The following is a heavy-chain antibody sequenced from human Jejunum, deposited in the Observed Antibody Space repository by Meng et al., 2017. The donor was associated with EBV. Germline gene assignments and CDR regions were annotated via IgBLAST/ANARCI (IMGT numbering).Heavy chain of an antibody. Sequence: QLQLQESGSGLVKPSDTLSLTCAVSGGSISSGGYSWHWIRQPPGKGLQWIGYIYYSGSAFYNPSLKSRVTLSVDRSKNQFSLNLSSVTAADTAVYYCARGAYFDYWGQGTLVTVSS. CDR2: IYYSGSA. CDR3: ARGAYFDY. J-gene: IGHJ4*02. V-gene: IGHV4-30-2*01. CDR1: GGSISSGGYS.